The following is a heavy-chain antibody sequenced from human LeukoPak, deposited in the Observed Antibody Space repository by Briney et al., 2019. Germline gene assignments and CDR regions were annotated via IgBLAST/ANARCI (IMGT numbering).Heavy chain of an antibody. J-gene: IGHJ4*02. D-gene: IGHD6-13*01. CDR2: INHSGST. V-gene: IGHV4-34*01. Sequence: SETLSLTCAVYGGSFSGYYWSWIRQPPGKGLEWIGEINHSGSTNYNPSLKSRVTISVDTSKNQSSLKLSSVTAADTAVYYCARGRHSSSWYVGYFDYWGQGTLVTVSS. CDR3: ARGRHSSSWYVGYFDY. CDR1: GGSFSGYY.